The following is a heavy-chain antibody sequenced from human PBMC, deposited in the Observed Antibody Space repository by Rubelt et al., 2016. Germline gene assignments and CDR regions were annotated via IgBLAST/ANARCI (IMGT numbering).Heavy chain of an antibody. D-gene: IGHD1-14*01. J-gene: IGHJ5*02. V-gene: IGHV2-5*02. Sequence: QITLKESGPTLVKPTQTLTLTCTFSGLSLTSRPEGVGWIRQPPGKALEWLAVIYWDDDKRYSPSLKTSLTITKDTPKNHVVRTMTNMDTVDTATYYCAQAIEGSDRNSRRYDPWGQGSLVTVSS. CDR1: GLSLTSRPEG. CDR3: AQAIEGSDRNSRRYDP. CDR2: IYWDDDK.